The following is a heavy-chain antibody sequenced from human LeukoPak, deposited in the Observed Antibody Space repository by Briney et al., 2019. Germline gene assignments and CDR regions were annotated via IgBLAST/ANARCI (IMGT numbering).Heavy chain of an antibody. V-gene: IGHV4-30-4*01. Sequence: PSETLSLTCTVSGGSISSGDYYWSWIRQPPGTGLEWIGYIYYSGSTYYNPSLKSRVTISVDTSKNQFSLKLSSVTAADTAVYYCARGDSSGYLPFDYWGQGTLVTVSS. CDR1: GGSISSGDYY. CDR2: IYYSGST. J-gene: IGHJ4*02. D-gene: IGHD3-22*01. CDR3: ARGDSSGYLPFDY.